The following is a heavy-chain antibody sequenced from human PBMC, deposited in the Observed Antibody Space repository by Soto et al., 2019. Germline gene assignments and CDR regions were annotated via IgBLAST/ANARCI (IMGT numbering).Heavy chain of an antibody. Sequence: GGSLRLSCVASGFSFSSYWMSWVRRAPGKGLEWVANMNQGGSEINYVDSVRGRFTISRDNAKNLLYLQMNSLRVEDTAVYHCVRDRGHSTFDIWGQGTMVTVSS. CDR1: GFSFSSYW. CDR3: VRDRGHSTFDI. V-gene: IGHV3-7*01. CDR2: MNQGGSEI. D-gene: IGHD2-2*01. J-gene: IGHJ3*02.